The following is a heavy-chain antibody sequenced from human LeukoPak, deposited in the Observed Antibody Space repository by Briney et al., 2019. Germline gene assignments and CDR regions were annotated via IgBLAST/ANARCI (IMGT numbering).Heavy chain of an antibody. CDR2: ISGSGGDT. CDR3: AKDKTGSTAYYFDY. CDR1: GFTFSSYW. J-gene: IGHJ4*02. Sequence: GGSLRLSCVGSGFTFSSYWMSWVRQAPGKGLEWVSAISGSGGDTYYADSVKGRFTISRDNSKNALYLQMSSLRAEDTAVYYCAKDKTGSTAYYFDYWGQGTLVTVSS. V-gene: IGHV3-23*01. D-gene: IGHD3-9*01.